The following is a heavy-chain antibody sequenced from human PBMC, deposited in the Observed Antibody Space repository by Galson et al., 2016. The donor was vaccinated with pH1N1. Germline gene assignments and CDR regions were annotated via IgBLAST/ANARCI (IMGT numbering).Heavy chain of an antibody. CDR2: TWFDGSNE. V-gene: IGHV3-33*01. Sequence: SLRLSCAASGFIFRAYGMHWVRQAPGKGLEWVAVTWFDGSNEKYADSVRGRFTISRDNSKNTLYSQMNSLRAEDTAVYYCARWGKYNGVGWYELDYWGQGTLVTVSS. J-gene: IGHJ4*02. CDR1: GFIFRAYG. D-gene: IGHD6-19*01. CDR3: ARWGKYNGVGWYELDY.